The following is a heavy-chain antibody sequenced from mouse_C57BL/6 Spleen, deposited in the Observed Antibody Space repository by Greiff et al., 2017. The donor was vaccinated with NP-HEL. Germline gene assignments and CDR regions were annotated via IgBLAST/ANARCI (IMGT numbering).Heavy chain of an antibody. CDR2: IDPSDSET. D-gene: IGHD1-1*01. CDR3: LYYYEGYFDV. J-gene: IGHJ1*03. V-gene: IGHV1-52*01. CDR1: GYTFTSYW. Sequence: QLQQPGAELVRPGSSVKLSCKASGYTFTSYWMHWVKQRPIQGLEWIGNIDPSDSETHYNQKFKDKATLTVDKSSSTAYMQPSSLTSEDSAVYYCLYYYEGYFDVWGTGTTVTVSS.